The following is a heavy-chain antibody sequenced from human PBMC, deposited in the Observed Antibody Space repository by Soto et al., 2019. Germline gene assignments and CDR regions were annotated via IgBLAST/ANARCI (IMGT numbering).Heavy chain of an antibody. CDR1: GFTFDDYA. J-gene: IGHJ4*02. D-gene: IGHD6-13*01. Sequence: GGSLRLSCAASGFTFDDYAMHWVRQAPGKGLEWVSGISWNSGSIGYADSVKGRFTISRDNAKNSLYLQMNSLRAEDTALYYCAKEAIAAVGITVYWGQGTLVTVSS. V-gene: IGHV3-9*01. CDR3: AKEAIAAVGITVY. CDR2: ISWNSGSI.